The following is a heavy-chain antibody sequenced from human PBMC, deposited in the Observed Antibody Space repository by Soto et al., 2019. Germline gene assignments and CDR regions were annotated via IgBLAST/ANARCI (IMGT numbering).Heavy chain of an antibody. CDR2: VYYTGST. J-gene: IGHJ4*02. V-gene: IGHV4-59*01. CDR3: ARSVAVPGAHIDY. Sequence: SETLPLTCSVSGGSISGSYWSWIRQSPGKGLEWLGYVYYTGSTNYSPSLRSRVSISVDTSKNEFSLRLSSVTAADTAVYFCARSVAVPGAHIDYWGQGTQVTVSS. CDR1: GGSISGSY. D-gene: IGHD6-19*01.